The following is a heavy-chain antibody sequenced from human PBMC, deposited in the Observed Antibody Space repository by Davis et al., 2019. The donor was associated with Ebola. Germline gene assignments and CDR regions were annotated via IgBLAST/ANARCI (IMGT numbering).Heavy chain of an antibody. V-gene: IGHV4-61*08. CDR3: ARDSVLVPAASYYYYGMDV. D-gene: IGHD2-2*01. J-gene: IGHJ6*02. Sequence: SETLSLTCAVSGGSISSGGYSWSWIRQPPGKGLEWIGYIYYSGSTNYNPSLKSRVTISVDTSKNQFSLKLSSVTAADTAVYYCARDSVLVPAASYYYYGMDVWGQGTTVTVSS. CDR1: GGSISSGGYS. CDR2: IYYSGST.